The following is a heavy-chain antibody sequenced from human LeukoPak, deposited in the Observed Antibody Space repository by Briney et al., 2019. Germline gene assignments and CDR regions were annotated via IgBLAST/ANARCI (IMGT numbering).Heavy chain of an antibody. V-gene: IGHV3-21*01. D-gene: IGHD2-2*01. CDR1: GFTFSSYS. Sequence: PGGSLRLSCAASGFTFSSYSMNWVRQAPGKGLEWVSSISSSSYIYYADSVKGRFTISRDNAKNSLYLQMNSLRAEDTAVYYCARDAHIVVVPTYYYGMDVWGQGTTVTVSS. CDR3: ARDAHIVVVPTYYYGMDV. J-gene: IGHJ6*02. CDR2: ISSSSYI.